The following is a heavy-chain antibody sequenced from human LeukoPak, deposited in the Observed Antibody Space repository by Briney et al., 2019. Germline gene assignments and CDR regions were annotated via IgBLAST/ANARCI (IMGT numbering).Heavy chain of an antibody. J-gene: IGHJ4*02. V-gene: IGHV3-48*03. CDR2: ISSSGSTI. D-gene: IGHD2-15*01. CDR3: ARGSIVVVVAATGGDY. CDR1: GFTFSSYE. Sequence: PGGSLRLSCAASGFTFSSYEMNWVRQAPGKGLEWVSYISSSGSTIYYADSVKGRFTISRDNAKNSPYLQMNSLRAEDTAVYYCARGSIVVVVAATGGDYWGQGTLVTVSS.